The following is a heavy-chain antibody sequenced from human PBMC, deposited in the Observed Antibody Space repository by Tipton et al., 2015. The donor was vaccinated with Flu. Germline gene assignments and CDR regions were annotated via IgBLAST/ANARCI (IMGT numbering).Heavy chain of an antibody. V-gene: IGHV4-39*07. CDR1: GDSIRSSNYY. CDR3: ARRDYSNHVSEPKNWFDP. D-gene: IGHD4-11*01. CDR2: TFHSGNT. Sequence: TLSLTCGVSGDSIRSSNYYWGWIRQPPGKGLEWIGNTFHSGNTYLNPSLKSRVAISIDTSKNQFSLKLSPVTAADTAVYYCARRDYSNHVSEPKNWFDPWGQGALVTVSS. J-gene: IGHJ5*02.